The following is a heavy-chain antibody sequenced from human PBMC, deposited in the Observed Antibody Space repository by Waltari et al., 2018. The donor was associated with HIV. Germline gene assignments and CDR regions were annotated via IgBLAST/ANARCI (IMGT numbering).Heavy chain of an antibody. V-gene: IGHV4-39*01. CDR1: GGSISSSSYY. CDR2: IYYCGST. CDR3: ARADIVLMVYAPHFDY. Sequence: QLQLQESGPGLVKPSETLSLTCTVSGGSISSSSYYWGWIRQPPGKGLEWIGSIYYCGSTYYNPSLKSRVTISVDTSKNQFSLKLSSVTAADTAVYYCARADIVLMVYAPHFDYWGQGTLVTVSS. J-gene: IGHJ4*02. D-gene: IGHD2-8*01.